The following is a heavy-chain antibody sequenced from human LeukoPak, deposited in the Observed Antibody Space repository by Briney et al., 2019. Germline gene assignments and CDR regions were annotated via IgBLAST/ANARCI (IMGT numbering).Heavy chain of an antibody. Sequence: GGSLRLSCAASGFTFSSYWMSWVRQAAGKGLEWVANIKQDGSEIYYVDSVRGRFTISRDNAKNSLFLQMNSQRAVDTAVYYCVQGGYFFNYWGQGALVTVSS. CDR1: GFTFSSYW. J-gene: IGHJ4*02. CDR2: IKQDGSEI. CDR3: VQGGYFFNY. V-gene: IGHV3-7*05. D-gene: IGHD3-16*01.